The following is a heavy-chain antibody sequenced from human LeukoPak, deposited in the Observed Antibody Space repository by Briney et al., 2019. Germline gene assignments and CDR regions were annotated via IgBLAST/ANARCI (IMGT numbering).Heavy chain of an antibody. V-gene: IGHV1-69*05. CDR2: IIPIFGTA. Sequence: SVKVSCKASGGTFSSYAISWVRQAPGQGLEWMGRIIPIFGTANYAQKFQGRVTITTDESTSTAYMELSSLRSEDTAVYYCASPLTTVSTGYFQHWGQGTLVTVSS. J-gene: IGHJ1*01. CDR1: GGTFSSYA. D-gene: IGHD4-17*01. CDR3: ASPLTTVSTGYFQH.